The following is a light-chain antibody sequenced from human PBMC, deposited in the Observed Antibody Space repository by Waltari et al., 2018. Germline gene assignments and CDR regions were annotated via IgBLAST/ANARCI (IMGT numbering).Light chain of an antibody. CDR3: SSYTSSSSWV. V-gene: IGLV2-14*03. CDR1: SSDVGGYKY. Sequence: QSALTQPASVSGSPGQSITISCTGTSSDVGGYKYVPGYQHHPGKAPKLMIYDVSKRPSGVSNRFSGSKSGNTASLTISGLQAEDEADYYCSSYTSSSSWVFGGGTKLTVL. CDR2: DVS. J-gene: IGLJ3*02.